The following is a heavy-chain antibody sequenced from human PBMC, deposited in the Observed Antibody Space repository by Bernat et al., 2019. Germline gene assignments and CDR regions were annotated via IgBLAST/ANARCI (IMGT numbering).Heavy chain of an antibody. J-gene: IGHJ4*02. Sequence: QLQLQESGSGLVKPSETLSLTCTVSGGSISSSSYYWGWIRQPPGKGLEWIGSIYYSGSTYYNPSLKSRVTISVDTSKNQFSLKLSSVTAADTAVYYCARTRAGTSDYWGQGTLVTVSS. CDR1: GGSISSSSYY. CDR2: IYYSGST. V-gene: IGHV4-39*01. CDR3: ARTRAGTSDY. D-gene: IGHD6-13*01.